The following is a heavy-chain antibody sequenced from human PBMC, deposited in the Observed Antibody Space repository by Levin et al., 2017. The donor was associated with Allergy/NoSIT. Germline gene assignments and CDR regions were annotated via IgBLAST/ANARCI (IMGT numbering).Heavy chain of an antibody. CDR3: ARDGCSGGSCYAYYYYYYGMDV. V-gene: IGHV3-11*01. Sequence: AGGSLRLSCAASGFTFSDYYMSWIRQAPGKGLEWVSYISSSGSTIYYADSVKGRFTISRDNAKNSLYLQMNSLRAEDTAVYYCARDGCSGGSCYAYYYYYYGMDVWGQGTTVTVSS. D-gene: IGHD2-15*01. CDR1: GFTFSDYY. CDR2: ISSSGSTI. J-gene: IGHJ6*02.